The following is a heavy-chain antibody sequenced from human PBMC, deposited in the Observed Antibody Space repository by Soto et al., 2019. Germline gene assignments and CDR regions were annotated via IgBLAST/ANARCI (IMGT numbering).Heavy chain of an antibody. J-gene: IGHJ6*02. Sequence: ASVKVSCKASGGTFSSFGINWVRQAPGQGLEWMGGIIPVSPIANYAQKFQGRVTITADKSTNTAYMELSSLRSEDTAVYFCARGSDDFYYYAMDVWGQGTTVTVSS. CDR1: GGTFSSFG. D-gene: IGHD1-26*01. CDR2: IIPVSPIA. V-gene: IGHV1-69*10. CDR3: ARGSDDFYYYAMDV.